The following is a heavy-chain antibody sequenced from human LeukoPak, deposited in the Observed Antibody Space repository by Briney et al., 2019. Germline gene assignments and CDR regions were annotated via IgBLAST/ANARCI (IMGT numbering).Heavy chain of an antibody. V-gene: IGHV3-66*01. CDR3: ARENDYHFDY. CDR2: IKSGGGGI. J-gene: IGHJ4*02. D-gene: IGHD4-11*01. Sequence: PGGSLRLSCAAFGVSVYNNHISWVRQAPGKGLERGSVIKSGGGGIYYADSVKGRFTISRDSAKSSVYFKLNSLGAEDTAVYYCARENDYHFDYWGQGTLVTVSS. CDR1: GVSVYNNH.